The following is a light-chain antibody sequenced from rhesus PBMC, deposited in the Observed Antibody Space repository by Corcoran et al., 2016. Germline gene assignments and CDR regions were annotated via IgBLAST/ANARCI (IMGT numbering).Light chain of an antibody. CDR3: QQGYRFPWT. V-gene: IGKV1-74*01. J-gene: IGKJ1*01. CDR1: ENVNNY. CDR2: KAS. Sequence: DIQMTQSPSSLSASVGDRVTITCRASENVNNYLNWYQPKPVKAPNVLIFKASTLQSGAPSRFSGSGFGTDYTVTISSLQPEDVATYYCQQGYRFPWTFGQGTRVEIK.